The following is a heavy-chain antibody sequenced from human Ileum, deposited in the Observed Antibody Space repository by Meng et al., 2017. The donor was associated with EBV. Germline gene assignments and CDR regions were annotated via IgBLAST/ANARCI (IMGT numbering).Heavy chain of an antibody. Sequence: QVQPQESGPGLGKPSGTLALTCAVSGGSISSSNWWSWVRQAPGKGLEWIGEIHHTESTNYNPSLKSRVTISVDKSKNQFSLKLSSVTAADTAVYYCARESYSDSSGYYSLDYWGQGSLVTVSS. CDR1: GGSISSSNW. CDR3: ARESYSDSSGYYSLDY. D-gene: IGHD3-22*01. V-gene: IGHV4-4*02. J-gene: IGHJ4*02. CDR2: IHHTEST.